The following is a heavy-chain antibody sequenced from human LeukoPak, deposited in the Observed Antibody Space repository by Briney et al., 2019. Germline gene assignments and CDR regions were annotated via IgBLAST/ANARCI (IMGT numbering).Heavy chain of an antibody. Sequence: GGSLRLSCASSVFTYRSYAMSWVSQARAKGREWVSALSGSTGSTYYAASVKGRFTISRDTSTSTLYRQMNSLRAEDTAVYYCAKDDHGGSGWRDYFDYWGQGTLVTVSS. V-gene: IGHV3-23*01. D-gene: IGHD6-19*01. J-gene: IGHJ4*02. CDR2: LSGSTGST. CDR1: VFTYRSYA. CDR3: AKDDHGGSGWRDYFDY.